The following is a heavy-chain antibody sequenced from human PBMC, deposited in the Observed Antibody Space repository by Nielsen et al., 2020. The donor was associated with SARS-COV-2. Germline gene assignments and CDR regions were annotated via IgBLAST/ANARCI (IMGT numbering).Heavy chain of an antibody. J-gene: IGHJ4*02. CDR3: AGGTTAFRYFFDY. CDR2: VFSSGSA. Sequence: SETLSLTCTVSGGSISSYCWNWIRQPPGKGLECLGYVFSSGSANYHPSLKSRVTMSVDTSKNQFSLTLRSVTAADTALYYCAGGTTAFRYFFDYWGQGTLVTVSS. V-gene: IGHV4-59*08. CDR1: GGSISSYC. D-gene: IGHD2/OR15-2a*01.